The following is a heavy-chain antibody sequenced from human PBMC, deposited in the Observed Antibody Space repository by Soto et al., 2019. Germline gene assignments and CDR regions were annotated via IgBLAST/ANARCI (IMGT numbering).Heavy chain of an antibody. CDR3: ARDPIIVAGTHSLDY. D-gene: IGHD6-19*01. V-gene: IGHV1-18*01. Sequence: ASVKVSCKASGYTFTTYGIAWVRQAPGQGLEWMGWISANNGNTNYAQRLQGRVTMTTDTSTSTAYMELTSLRSDDTAIYYCARDPIIVAGTHSLDYWGQGALVTVSS. CDR1: GYTFTTYG. J-gene: IGHJ4*02. CDR2: ISANNGNT.